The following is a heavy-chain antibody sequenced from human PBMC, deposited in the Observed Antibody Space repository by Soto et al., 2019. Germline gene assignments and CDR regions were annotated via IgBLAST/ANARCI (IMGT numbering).Heavy chain of an antibody. V-gene: IGHV4-39*01. CDR2: IHYGGTT. J-gene: IGHJ4*02. D-gene: IGHD3-3*01. Sequence: QLQLQESGPGLVKPSETLSLTCTVSGGSINSDSYYWGWIRQPPGKGLEWIGRIHYGGTTAYNPSLWSRVTMSVDTPSTQFSLNLRSVAATDTAVYYCAGLRLLEWSPARFFDDWGQGTLVTVSS. CDR1: GGSINSDSYY. CDR3: AGLRLLEWSPARFFDD.